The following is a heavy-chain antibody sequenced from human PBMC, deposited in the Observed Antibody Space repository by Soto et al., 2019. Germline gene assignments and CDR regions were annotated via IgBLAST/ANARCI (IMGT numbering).Heavy chain of an antibody. D-gene: IGHD4-4*01. CDR2: TRSKAHSYAT. J-gene: IGHJ4*02. CDR3: TRHTVDY. CDR1: GFSFSDSA. Sequence: EVQLVESGGGLVQPGGSLKLSCAASGFSFSDSAIHWVRQASGKGLEWVGRTRSKAHSYATAFAASGKGRFTISRDDSKNTVYLQMNSLKTEDTVVYYCTRHTVDYWGQGTLVTVSS. V-gene: IGHV3-73*02.